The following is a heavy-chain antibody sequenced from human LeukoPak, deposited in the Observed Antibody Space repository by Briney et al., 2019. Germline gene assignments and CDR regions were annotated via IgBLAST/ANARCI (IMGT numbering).Heavy chain of an antibody. CDR1: GGSFSGYY. CDR3: ARRGWYKGVDY. CDR2: INHSGST. Sequence: SETLSLTCAVYGGSFSGYYWSWIRQPPGKGLEWIGEINHSGSTNYNPSLKSRVTISVDTSKNQFSLKLSSVTAADTAVYYCARRGWYKGVDYWGQGTLVTVSS. V-gene: IGHV4-34*01. J-gene: IGHJ4*02. D-gene: IGHD6-19*01.